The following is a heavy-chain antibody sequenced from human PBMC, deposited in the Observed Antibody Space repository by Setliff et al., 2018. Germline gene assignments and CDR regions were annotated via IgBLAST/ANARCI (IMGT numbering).Heavy chain of an antibody. CDR1: GYSISSGYY. D-gene: IGHD3-22*01. CDR2: IYHSGST. J-gene: IGHJ2*01. CDR3: ARVRYYYDSSGYYYRWYFDL. V-gene: IGHV4-38-2*01. Sequence: PSETLSLTCAVSGYSISSGYYWGWIRQPPGKGLEWIGSIYHSGSTYYNPSLKSRVTISVDTSKNQFSLKLSSVTAADTAVYYCARVRYYYDSSGYYYRWYFDLWGRGTLVTVPQ.